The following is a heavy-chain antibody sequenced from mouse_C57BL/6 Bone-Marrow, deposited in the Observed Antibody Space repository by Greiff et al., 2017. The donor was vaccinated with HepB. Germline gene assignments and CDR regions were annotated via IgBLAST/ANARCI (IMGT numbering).Heavy chain of an antibody. V-gene: IGHV1-55*01. J-gene: IGHJ1*03. CDR2: IYPGSGST. D-gene: IGHD1-1*01. Sequence: QVQLQQPGAELVKPGASVKMSCKASGYTFTSYWITWVKQRPGQGLEWIGDIYPGSGSTNYNEKFKSKATLTVDTSSRTAYMQLSSLTSEDSAVYYSARPLYGSSWYFDVWGTGTTVTVSS. CDR1: GYTFTSYW. CDR3: ARPLYGSSWYFDV.